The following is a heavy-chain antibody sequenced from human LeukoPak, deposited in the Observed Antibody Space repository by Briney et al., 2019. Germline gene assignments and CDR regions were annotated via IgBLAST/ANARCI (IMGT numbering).Heavy chain of an antibody. CDR2: ISWNSGSI. CDR1: GFTFDDYA. V-gene: IGHV3-9*01. J-gene: IGHJ2*01. Sequence: GGSLRLSCAGSGFTFDDYAMHWVRQAPGKGLEWVSGISWNSGSIGYADSVEGRFTISRDNAKNSLYLQMNSLRAEDTALYYCAKDIAAAGTGWYFDLWGRGTLVTVSS. D-gene: IGHD6-13*01. CDR3: AKDIAAAGTGWYFDL.